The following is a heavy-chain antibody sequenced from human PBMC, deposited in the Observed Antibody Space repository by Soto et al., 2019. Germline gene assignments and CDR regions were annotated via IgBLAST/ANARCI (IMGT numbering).Heavy chain of an antibody. CDR2: ISGSGGST. CDR1: GFTFSSYA. CDR3: AKGVVVVVAATAADY. D-gene: IGHD2-15*01. V-gene: IGHV3-23*01. J-gene: IGHJ4*02. Sequence: PGGSLRLSCAASGFTFSSYAMSWVRQAPGKGLEWVSAISGSGGSTYYADSVKGRFTISRDNSKNTLHLQMNSLRAEDTAVYYCAKGVVVVVAATAADYWGQGTLVTVSS.